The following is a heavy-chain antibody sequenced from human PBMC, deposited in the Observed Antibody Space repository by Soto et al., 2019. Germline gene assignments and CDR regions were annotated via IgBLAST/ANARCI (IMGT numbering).Heavy chain of an antibody. CDR3: AKDLRIAAAGPIDY. CDR1: GFTFSSYA. J-gene: IGHJ4*02. V-gene: IGHV3-23*01. D-gene: IGHD6-13*01. CDR2: ISGSGGST. Sequence: SGGSLRLSCAASGFTFSSYAMSWVRQAPGKGLEWVSAISGSGGSTYYADSVKGRFTISRDNSKNTLYLQMSSLRAEDTAVYYCAKDLRIAAAGPIDYWGQGTLVTVSS.